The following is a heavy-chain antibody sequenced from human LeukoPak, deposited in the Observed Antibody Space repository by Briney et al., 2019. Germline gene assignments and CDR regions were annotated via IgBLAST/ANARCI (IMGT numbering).Heavy chain of an antibody. J-gene: IGHJ5*02. Sequence: SETLSLTCTVSGGSISSYYWSWIRQPPGKGLEWIGYIYYSGSTNYNPSLKSRVTISVDTSKNQFSLKLSSVTAADTAVYYCARDIYYGSGRRRFDPWGQGTLVTVSS. CDR3: ARDIYYGSGRRRFDP. CDR1: GGSISSYY. D-gene: IGHD3-10*01. CDR2: IYYSGST. V-gene: IGHV4-59*01.